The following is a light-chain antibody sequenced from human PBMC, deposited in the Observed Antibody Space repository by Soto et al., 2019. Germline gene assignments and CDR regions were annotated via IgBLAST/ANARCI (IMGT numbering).Light chain of an antibody. Sequence: DIKMTQFPSSLSASVGDRVTLTCQASEDVSDYVNWYQQKPGRAPKLLIYDASKLETGVPSRFSGSGSGTDFTLTIRDLQPEDFATYYCQLYKNVILTFGGGTRVDI. CDR2: DAS. CDR1: EDVSDY. V-gene: IGKV1-33*01. J-gene: IGKJ4*01. CDR3: QLYKNVILT.